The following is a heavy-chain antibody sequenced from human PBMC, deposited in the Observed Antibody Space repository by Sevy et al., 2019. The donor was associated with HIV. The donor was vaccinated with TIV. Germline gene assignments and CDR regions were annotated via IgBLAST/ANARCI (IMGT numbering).Heavy chain of an antibody. CDR1: GFSFSNYN. V-gene: IGHV3-21*06. J-gene: IGHJ4*02. Sequence: GGSLRLSCAASGFSFSNYNMNWVRQAPGKGLEWVSSITGSSDYIYYADSVMGRFTISRDNAKNSLYLRMNSLKTEDTAVYYCAKWDADRRWYFDYWGQGILVTVSS. CDR2: ITGSSDYI. D-gene: IGHD1-26*01. CDR3: AKWDADRRWYFDY.